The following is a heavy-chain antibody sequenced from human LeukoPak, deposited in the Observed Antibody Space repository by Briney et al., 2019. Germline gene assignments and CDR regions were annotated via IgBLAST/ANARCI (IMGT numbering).Heavy chain of an antibody. J-gene: IGHJ4*02. Sequence: GGSLRLSCAASGFTVSSNYMSWVRQAPGKGLEWVSVIYSGGSTYYADSVKGRFTISRDNAKKSLYLQMNSLKAEDTAVYYCAREPTYSSSWYTTCDYWDQGTLVTVSS. CDR2: IYSGGST. D-gene: IGHD6-13*01. V-gene: IGHV3-53*01. CDR3: AREPTYSSSWYTTCDY. CDR1: GFTVSSNY.